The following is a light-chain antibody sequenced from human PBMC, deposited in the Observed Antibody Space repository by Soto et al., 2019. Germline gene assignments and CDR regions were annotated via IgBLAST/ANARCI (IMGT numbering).Light chain of an antibody. Sequence: EIVLTQSPGTLSLSPGERATLSCRARQSVSSYLAWYQQKPCQAPRLLIYGASSRATGIPDRFSASGSGTDFTLTLSRLEPEDFAVYYCQQYGSSSSTFGQGNQVESK. J-gene: IGKJ1*01. CDR2: GAS. CDR3: QQYGSSSST. CDR1: QSVSSY. V-gene: IGKV3-20*01.